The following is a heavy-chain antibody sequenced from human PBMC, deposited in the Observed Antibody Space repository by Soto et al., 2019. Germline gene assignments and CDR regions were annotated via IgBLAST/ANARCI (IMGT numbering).Heavy chain of an antibody. CDR1: GFTFSSYG. V-gene: IGHV3-33*01. Sequence: PGGSLRLSCAASGFTFSSYGMHWVRQAPGKGLEWVAVIWYDGSNKYYADSVKGRFTISRDNSKNTLYLQMNSLRAEDTAVYYCARDPRYCSGGSCSEHYMDVWGKGTTVTVSS. J-gene: IGHJ6*03. CDR2: IWYDGSNK. CDR3: ARDPRYCSGGSCSEHYMDV. D-gene: IGHD2-15*01.